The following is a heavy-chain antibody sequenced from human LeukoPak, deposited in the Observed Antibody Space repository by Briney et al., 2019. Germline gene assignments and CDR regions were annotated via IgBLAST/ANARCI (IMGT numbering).Heavy chain of an antibody. J-gene: IGHJ4*02. CDR1: GFTQSIYW. Sequence: GGSPRLSCAASGFTQSIYWMSWVRQAPGKGLEWVANIKQDGSEKYYVDSVKGRFTISRDNAKNSLYLQMNSLRAEDTAVYYCARIASAVADLWGQGTLVTVSS. CDR2: IKQDGSEK. D-gene: IGHD6-13*01. CDR3: ARIASAVADL. V-gene: IGHV3-7*01.